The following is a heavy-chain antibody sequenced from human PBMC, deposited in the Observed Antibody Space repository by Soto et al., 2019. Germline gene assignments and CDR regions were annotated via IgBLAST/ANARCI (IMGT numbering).Heavy chain of an antibody. CDR3: ARDHHTKRKTGYSSSWSKNIILGGMDV. V-gene: IGHV1-69*13. J-gene: IGHJ6*02. CDR2: IIPIFGTA. CDR1: GGTFSSYA. Sequence: SVKVSCKASGGTFSSYAISWVRQAPGQGLEWMGGIIPIFGTANYAQKFQGRVTITADESTSTAYMELSSLRSEDTAVYYCARDHHTKRKTGYSSSWSKNIILGGMDVWGQGTTVTVSS. D-gene: IGHD6-13*01.